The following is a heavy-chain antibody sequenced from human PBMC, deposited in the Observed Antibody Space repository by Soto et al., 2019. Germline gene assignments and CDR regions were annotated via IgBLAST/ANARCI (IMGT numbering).Heavy chain of an antibody. CDR3: NKATGGGAFDI. D-gene: IGHD4-4*01. CDR1: GGSISSGGYY. Sequence: SETLSLTCTVSGGSISSGGYYWSWIRQHPGKGLEWTGYIYYSGSTYYNPSLKSRVTISVDTSKNQFSLKLSSVTAADTAVYYCNKATGGGAFDIWGQGTMVTVSS. J-gene: IGHJ3*02. CDR2: IYYSGST. V-gene: IGHV4-61*08.